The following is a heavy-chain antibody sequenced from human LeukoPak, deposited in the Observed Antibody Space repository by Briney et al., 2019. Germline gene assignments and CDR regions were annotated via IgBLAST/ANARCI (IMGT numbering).Heavy chain of an antibody. D-gene: IGHD3-22*01. CDR1: RVTFSSYS. CDR3: GRGPRATYYYDSSGFDGAFEV. V-gene: IGHV1-69*15. CDR2: IIPVFGTA. J-gene: IGHJ3*01. Sequence: GASVKVSCKASRVTFSSYSVSWVRQAPGQGPEWMGRIIPVFGTANYAQQFHGRVVITADESTSTVHMEMSSLRSDDTAMYYCGRGPRATYYYDSSGFDGAFEVWGQGTMVTVSS.